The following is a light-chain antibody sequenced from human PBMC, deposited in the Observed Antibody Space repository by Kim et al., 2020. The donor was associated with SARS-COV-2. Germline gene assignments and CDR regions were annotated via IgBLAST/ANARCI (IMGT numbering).Light chain of an antibody. CDR1: HSISTW. CDR3: QQYNSYLWT. J-gene: IGKJ1*01. Sequence: DIQITQSPSTLSASVGDRVTITCRASHSISTWLAWYQQKPGKAPKVLIYDASTLESGVPSRFSGSGSGTDFTLTISSLQPDDFATYYCQQYNSYLWTFGQGTKVDIK. CDR2: DAS. V-gene: IGKV1-5*01.